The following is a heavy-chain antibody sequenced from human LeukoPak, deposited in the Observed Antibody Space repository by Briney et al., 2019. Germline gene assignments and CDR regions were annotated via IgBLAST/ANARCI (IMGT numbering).Heavy chain of an antibody. CDR2: INLDGSQK. J-gene: IGHJ4*02. CDR1: GFTFSGNW. V-gene: IGHV3-7*04. Sequence: PGGSLRLSCAASGFTFSGNWMSWVRQAPGKGLGWVAIINLDGSQKHYVHSVKGRFTISRDNAYNSVFLQMNSLRAEDTAVYYCARDWDGSGTSLDYWGQGTLVTVSS. CDR3: ARDWDGSGTSLDY. D-gene: IGHD3-10*01.